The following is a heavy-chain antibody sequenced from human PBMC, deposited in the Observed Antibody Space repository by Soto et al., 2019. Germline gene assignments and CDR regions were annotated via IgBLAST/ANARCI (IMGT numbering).Heavy chain of an antibody. CDR3: VSDGGGVVVPAADCYFDL. D-gene: IGHD2-2*01. V-gene: IGHV1-69*02. J-gene: IGHJ2*01. CDR1: GGTFSSYT. CDR2: IIPILGIA. Sequence: QVQLVQSGAEVKKPGSSVKVSCKASGGTFSSYTISWVRQAPGQGLEWMGRIIPILGIANYGRKFQGRVTSTADKSTSTTYRELSTLRTEDKTVYYYVSDGGGVVVPAADCYFDLWGRGTLVTVSS.